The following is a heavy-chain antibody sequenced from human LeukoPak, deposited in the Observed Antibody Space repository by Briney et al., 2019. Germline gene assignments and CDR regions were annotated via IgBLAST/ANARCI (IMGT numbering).Heavy chain of an antibody. D-gene: IGHD5-12*01. CDR2: IRGSGDNT. J-gene: IGHJ4*02. CDR1: GFTFSSFA. V-gene: IGHV3-23*01. Sequence: PGGSLRLSSAASGFTFSSFAMSWVRQAPGKGLEWVSSIRGSGDNTNYGDSVKGRFTITRDNSKNTLYLQMNSLRAEDTAVYYCAKDSGHLLYYFDYWGQGTLVTVSS. CDR3: AKDSGHLLYYFDY.